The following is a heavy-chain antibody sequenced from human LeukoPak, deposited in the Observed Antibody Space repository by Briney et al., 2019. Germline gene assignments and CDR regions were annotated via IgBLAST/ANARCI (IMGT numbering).Heavy chain of an antibody. CDR1: GFTFNSYA. CDR2: ISDSGSKT. D-gene: IGHD3-9*01. J-gene: IGHJ6*04. V-gene: IGHV3-23*01. CDR3: AKRILTGYPNYGMDV. Sequence: PGGSLRLSCAASGFTFNSYAMNWVRQAPGQWLECVSAISDSGSKTYYADSVKGRFTISRDNSKNTLYLQMNSLRAEDTAVYYCAKRILTGYPNYGMDVWGKGTTVTVSS.